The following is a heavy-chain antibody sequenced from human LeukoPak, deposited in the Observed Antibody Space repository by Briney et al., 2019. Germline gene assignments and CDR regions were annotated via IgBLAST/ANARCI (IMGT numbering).Heavy chain of an antibody. Sequence: ASVKVSCKASGYTFTTYAMNWVRQAPGQGLEWMGWINTNTGNPTYAQGFTGRFVFSLDTSVSTAYLQISSLKAEDTAVYYCARELDDSSGYYYGAFDIWGQGTMVTVSS. CDR2: INTNTGNP. J-gene: IGHJ3*02. D-gene: IGHD3-22*01. CDR3: ARELDDSSGYYYGAFDI. CDR1: GYTFTTYA. V-gene: IGHV7-4-1*02.